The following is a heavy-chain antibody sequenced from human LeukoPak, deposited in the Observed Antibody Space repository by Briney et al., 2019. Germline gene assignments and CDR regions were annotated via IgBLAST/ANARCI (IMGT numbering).Heavy chain of an antibody. Sequence: PGGSLRLSCGASGFTFSNYWMSWVRQAPGKGLEWVINISQDGSGKNYADSVEGRFTISRDNAKNSLYLQMNSLRDEDTAVYYCAKGDTYYDLLTCFDFWGPGTLVTVSS. V-gene: IGHV3-7*03. D-gene: IGHD3-9*01. J-gene: IGHJ4*02. CDR1: GFTFSNYW. CDR3: AKGDTYYDLLTCFDF. CDR2: ISQDGSGK.